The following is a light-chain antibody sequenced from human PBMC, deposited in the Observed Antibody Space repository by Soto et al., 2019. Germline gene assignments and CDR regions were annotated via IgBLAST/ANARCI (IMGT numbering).Light chain of an antibody. CDR2: DVT. J-gene: IGLJ2*01. Sequence: QSVLTQPASVSGSPGQSITISCTGTSSDVGGYNYVSWFQQHPGKAPRLMIYDVTNRPSGVFYRFSGSKSGNTASLTISGLLQAEEAAFYCSCSTTTSIRVFGRGTKLTVL. V-gene: IGLV2-14*03. CDR1: SSDVGGYNY. CDR3: SCSTTTSIRV.